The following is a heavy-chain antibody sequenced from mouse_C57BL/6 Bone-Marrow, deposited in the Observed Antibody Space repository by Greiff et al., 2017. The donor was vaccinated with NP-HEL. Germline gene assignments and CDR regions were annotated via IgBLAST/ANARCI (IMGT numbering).Heavy chain of an antibody. CDR2: IYPGSGST. J-gene: IGHJ3*01. V-gene: IGHV1-55*01. D-gene: IGHD1-1*01. CDR1: GYTFTSYW. Sequence: VQLQQPGAELVKPGASVKMSCKASGYTFTSYWITWVKQRPGQGLEWIGDIYPGSGSTNYNEKFKSKATLTVDTSSSTAYMQLSSLTSEDSAVYYCASGRYYGRGGFAYWGQGTLVTVSA. CDR3: ASGRYYGRGGFAY.